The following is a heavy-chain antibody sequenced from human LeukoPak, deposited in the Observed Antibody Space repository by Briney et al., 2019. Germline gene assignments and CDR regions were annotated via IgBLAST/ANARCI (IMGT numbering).Heavy chain of an antibody. CDR2: MNPNSGNT. V-gene: IGHV1-8*01. CDR1: GYTFTSYD. CDR3: AKDGQEIGSPDYFDY. D-gene: IGHD2/OR15-2a*01. J-gene: IGHJ4*02. Sequence: ASVKVSCKASGYTFTSYDINWVRQATGQGLEWMGWMNPNSGNTGYAQKFQGRVTMTRNTSISTAYMELSRLRSEDTAVYYCAKDGQEIGSPDYFDYWGQGTLVTVSS.